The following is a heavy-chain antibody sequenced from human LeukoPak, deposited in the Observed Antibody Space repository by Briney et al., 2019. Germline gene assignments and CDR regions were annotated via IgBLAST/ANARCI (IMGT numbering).Heavy chain of an antibody. CDR3: ARLNSGTYLDY. CDR1: GFSLSTSGMR. V-gene: IGHV2-70*04. J-gene: IGHJ4*02. CDR2: IDWDDDK. D-gene: IGHD1-26*01. Sequence: SGPALVKPTQTLTLTCTFSGFSLSTSGMRVSWIRQPLGKALEWLARIDWDDDKFYSTSLKTRLTISKDTSKNQVVLTMTNMDPVDTATYYCARLNSGTYLDYWGQGTLVTVSS.